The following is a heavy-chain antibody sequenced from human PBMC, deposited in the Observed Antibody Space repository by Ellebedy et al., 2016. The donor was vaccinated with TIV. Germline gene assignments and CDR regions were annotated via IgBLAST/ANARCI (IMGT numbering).Heavy chain of an antibody. Sequence: MPSETLSLTCSVSGGSIGRYFWTWIRQSPEKGLEWIGYVFSSGYTNYNPSLESRVTISIDTSKGQFSLKLTSVTAADTAVYYCGRYYDSSGGSFFGYWGQGTLVTVSS. D-gene: IGHD3-22*01. CDR3: GRYYDSSGGSFFGY. CDR1: GGSIGRYF. V-gene: IGHV4-59*12. J-gene: IGHJ4*02. CDR2: VFSSGYT.